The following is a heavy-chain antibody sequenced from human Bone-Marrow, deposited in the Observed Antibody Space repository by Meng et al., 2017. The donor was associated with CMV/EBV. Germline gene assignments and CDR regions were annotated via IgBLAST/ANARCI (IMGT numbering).Heavy chain of an antibody. V-gene: IGHV1-2*02. J-gene: IGHJ4*02. CDR1: GYTFTGYY. CDR3: ARDISPQWFLLI. CDR2: INPNGGGT. D-gene: IGHD3-22*01. Sequence: QVQLVQSGAEGRKPGASVKVSCKASGYTFTGYYMHWVRQAPGQGLEWMGWINPNGGGTNYAQKFQGRVTMTRDTSISTAYMELSRLRSDDTAVYYCARDISPQWFLLIGGPGTLVTVSS.